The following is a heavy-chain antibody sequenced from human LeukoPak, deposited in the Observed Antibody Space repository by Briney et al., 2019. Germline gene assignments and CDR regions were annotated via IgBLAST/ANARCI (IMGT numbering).Heavy chain of an antibody. Sequence: SVKVSCKASGGTFSSYAISWVRQAPGQGLEWMGRIIPILGIANYAQKFQGRVTITADKSTSTAYMELSSLRSEDTAVYYCARGALPHYYYDSSGYYDLDYWGQGTLVTVSS. J-gene: IGHJ4*02. CDR3: ARGALPHYYYDSSGYYDLDY. D-gene: IGHD3-22*01. CDR2: IIPILGIA. CDR1: GGTFSSYA. V-gene: IGHV1-69*04.